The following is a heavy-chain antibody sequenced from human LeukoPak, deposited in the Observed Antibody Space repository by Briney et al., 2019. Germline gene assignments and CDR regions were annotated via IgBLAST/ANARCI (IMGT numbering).Heavy chain of an antibody. D-gene: IGHD4-17*01. J-gene: IGHJ4*02. V-gene: IGHV4-34*01. CDR1: GGSFSGYY. CDR3: ARENLSNDYGDYSLYYFDY. Sequence: SETLSLTCAVYGGSFSGYYWSWIRQPPGKGLEWIGEINHSGSTNYNPSPKSRVTISVDTSKNQFSLKLSSVTAADTAVYYCARENLSNDYGDYSLYYFDYWGQGTLVTVSS. CDR2: INHSGST.